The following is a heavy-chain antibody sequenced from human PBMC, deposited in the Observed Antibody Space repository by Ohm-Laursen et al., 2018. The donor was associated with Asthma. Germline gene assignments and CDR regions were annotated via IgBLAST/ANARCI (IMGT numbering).Heavy chain of an antibody. D-gene: IGHD6-19*01. CDR3: AKDRSVIAVTGREYYFDN. Sequence: SLRLSCAASGFTFSSYGMHWVRQAPGKGLEWVAAILYDGRNKYYADSVKGRFSISRDNSKNTLYLQMNSLRAEDTAVYYCAKDRSVIAVTGREYYFDNWGQGTLVTVSS. CDR2: ILYDGRNK. J-gene: IGHJ4*02. V-gene: IGHV3-30*18. CDR1: GFTFSSYG.